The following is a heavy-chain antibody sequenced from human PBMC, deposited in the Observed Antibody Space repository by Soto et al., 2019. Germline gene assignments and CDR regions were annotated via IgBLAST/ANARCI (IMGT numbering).Heavy chain of an antibody. Sequence: GESLKISCKGSGDTFTSRWIAWVRQMPGKGLELMGLIYPADSDTRYSPSFEGQVTISVDKSISTAYLQWSSLKASDTAMYYCVRPQAKELGTIRGAFDIWGQGTKVTVSS. J-gene: IGHJ3*02. CDR3: VRPQAKELGTIRGAFDI. CDR1: GDTFTSRW. V-gene: IGHV5-51*01. D-gene: IGHD3-10*01. CDR2: IYPADSDT.